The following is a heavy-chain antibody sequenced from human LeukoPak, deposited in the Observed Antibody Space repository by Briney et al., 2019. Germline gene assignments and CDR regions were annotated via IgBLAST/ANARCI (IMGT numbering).Heavy chain of an antibody. CDR1: GFTLSSYA. D-gene: IGHD6-6*01. J-gene: IGHJ1*01. V-gene: IGHV3-23*01. CDR2: ISTSGGNT. CDR3: SRFLAVIAARDSLYFQH. Sequence: GGSLRLACAASGFTLSSYAMSWVRKAPGKGLEWVSAISTSGGNTYYADSVKGLITISRDTSKNTMYLQMSSLRAEDTAVYYCSRFLAVIAARDSLYFQHWGQCTVVIVSS.